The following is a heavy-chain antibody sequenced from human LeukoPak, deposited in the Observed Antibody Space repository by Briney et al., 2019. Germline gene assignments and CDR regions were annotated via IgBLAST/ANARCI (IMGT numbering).Heavy chain of an antibody. CDR2: INHSGST. D-gene: IGHD2-15*01. CDR1: GGSFSGYY. J-gene: IGHJ5*02. Sequence: PSETLSLTCAVYGGSFSGYYWSWIRQPPGKGLEWIGEINHSGSTNYNPSLKSRVTISVDTSKNQFSLKLSSVTAADTAVYYCARGGVVVVAATFPRWFDPWGQGTLVTVSS. CDR3: ARGGVVVVAATFPRWFDP. V-gene: IGHV4-34*01.